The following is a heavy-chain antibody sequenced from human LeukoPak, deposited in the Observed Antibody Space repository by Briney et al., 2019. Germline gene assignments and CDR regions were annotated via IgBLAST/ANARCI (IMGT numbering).Heavy chain of an antibody. D-gene: IGHD3-3*01. Sequence: GGSLRLSCAVSGFTFSSYGMHWVRQAPGKGLEWGVFIRYDGSNKYYADSVKGRFTISRDNSKNTLYLQMNSLRAEDTAVYYCAKDATYDFWSGYYYYYYMDVWGKGTTVTVSS. J-gene: IGHJ6*03. CDR1: GFTFSSYG. CDR3: AKDATYDFWSGYYYYYYMDV. CDR2: IRYDGSNK. V-gene: IGHV3-30*02.